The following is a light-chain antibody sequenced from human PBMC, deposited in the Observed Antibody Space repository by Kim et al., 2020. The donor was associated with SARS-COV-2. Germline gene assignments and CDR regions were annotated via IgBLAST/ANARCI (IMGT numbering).Light chain of an antibody. J-gene: IGLJ2*01. CDR2: EVS. CDR3: SSYTSSSTLV. V-gene: IGLV2-18*02. CDR1: SRDVGSYNR. Sequence: GQYVTISCTGTSRDVGSYNRVSWYQQPPGTAPKLMIYEVSNRPSGVPDRFSGSKSGNTASLTISGLQAEDEADYYCSSYTSSSTLVFGGGTQLTVL.